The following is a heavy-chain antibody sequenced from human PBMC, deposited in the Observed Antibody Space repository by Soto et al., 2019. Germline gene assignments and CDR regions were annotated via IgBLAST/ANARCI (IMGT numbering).Heavy chain of an antibody. V-gene: IGHV3-30-3*01. Sequence: GGSLRLSCAASGFTFSSYAMHWVRQAPGKGLEWVAVISYDGSNKYYADSVKGRFTISRDNSKNTLYLQMNSLRAEDTAVYYCAAPVATISRDAFDIWGQGTMVIVSS. CDR3: AAPVATISRDAFDI. D-gene: IGHD5-12*01. CDR2: ISYDGSNK. CDR1: GFTFSSYA. J-gene: IGHJ3*02.